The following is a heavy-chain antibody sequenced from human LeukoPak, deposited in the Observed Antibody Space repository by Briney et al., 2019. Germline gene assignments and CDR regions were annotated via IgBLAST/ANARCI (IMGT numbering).Heavy chain of an antibody. CDR2: ISSSSSTI. D-gene: IGHD6-13*01. Sequence: GGSLRLSCAASGFTVSSNYMSWVRQAPGKGLEWVSYISSSSSTIYYADSVKGRFTISRDNAKNSLYLQMNSLRAEDTAVYYCARGSTWYSSSWYYFDYWGQGTLVTVSS. CDR3: ARGSTWYSSSWYYFDY. V-gene: IGHV3-48*04. J-gene: IGHJ4*02. CDR1: GFTVSSNY.